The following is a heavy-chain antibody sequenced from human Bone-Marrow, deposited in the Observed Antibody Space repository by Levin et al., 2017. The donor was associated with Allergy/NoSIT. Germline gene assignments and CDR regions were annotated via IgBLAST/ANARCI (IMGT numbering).Heavy chain of an antibody. CDR2: IGGKGFDGTT. V-gene: IGHV3-49*03. CDR1: GFTFGDYA. D-gene: IGHD1-26*01. J-gene: IGHJ4*02. Sequence: QSGGSLRFSCTASGFTFGDYAVNWFRQAPGKGLEWVGFIGGKGFDGTTEYAASVKGRVTISRDDSKSIAYLQMNSLKTEDTAVYFCTRAKMGGIWNYFDYWGQGSLVTVSS. CDR3: TRAKMGGIWNYFDY.